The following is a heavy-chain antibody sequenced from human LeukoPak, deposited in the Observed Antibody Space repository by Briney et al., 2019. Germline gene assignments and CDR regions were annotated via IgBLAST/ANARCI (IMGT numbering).Heavy chain of an antibody. CDR1: GYTFTSYG. D-gene: IGHD3-22*01. Sequence: ASVKVSCKASGYTFTSYGISWVRQAPGQGLEWVGWINPNSGGTNYAQKFQGRVTMTRDTSISTAYMGLTRLRSDDTAVYYCARDRDYYDSSGYYPLDYWGQGSLVTVSS. J-gene: IGHJ4*02. CDR2: INPNSGGT. V-gene: IGHV1-2*02. CDR3: ARDRDYYDSSGYYPLDY.